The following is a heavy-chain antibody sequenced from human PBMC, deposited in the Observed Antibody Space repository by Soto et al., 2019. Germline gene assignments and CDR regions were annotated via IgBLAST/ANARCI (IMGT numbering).Heavy chain of an antibody. D-gene: IGHD6-13*01. V-gene: IGHV1-8*01. CDR3: ASPLGYSSSWDYEQGGYYYYGMDV. J-gene: IGHJ6*02. CDR2: KNPKRGNT. CDR1: GYTFTSYD. Sequence: ASVKVSCKASGYTFTSYDINWVRQATGPGLEWMGWKNPKRGNTGYAQKFQGTVAMTRNTSRSIAYMELSSLRSEDTAVYYCASPLGYSSSWDYEQGGYYYYGMDVWGQGTTVTVSS.